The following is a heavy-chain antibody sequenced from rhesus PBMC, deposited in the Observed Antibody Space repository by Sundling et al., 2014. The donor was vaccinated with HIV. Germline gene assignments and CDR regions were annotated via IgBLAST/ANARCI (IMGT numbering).Heavy chain of an antibody. Sequence: QVQVQESGPRTGETFGDPCPLTCTVSGVSITYYWWSWIRQSPGKHLEWIGEINGNGGSTNYQPSLKSRVTISSDTAKNQLSLKLSSVTAADTAVYYCAIGPPYGHYFDHWGQGVLVTVSS. D-gene: IGHD4-29*01. CDR1: GVSITYYW. CDR2: INGNGGST. V-gene: IGHV4-80*01. CDR3: AIGPPYGHYFDH. J-gene: IGHJ4*01.